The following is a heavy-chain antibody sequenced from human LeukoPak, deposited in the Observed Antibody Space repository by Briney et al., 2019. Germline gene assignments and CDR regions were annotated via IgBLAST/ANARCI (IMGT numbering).Heavy chain of an antibody. CDR2: IYYSGST. CDR1: GGSISNYY. CDR3: ASHDYGDRFDP. Sequence: SETLSLTRTVSGGSISNYYWSWIRQPPGKGLEWIGYIYYSGSTNYNPSLKSRVTISVDTSKNQFSLKLSSVTAADTAVYYCASHDYGDRFDPWGQGTLVTVSS. J-gene: IGHJ5*02. V-gene: IGHV4-59*08. D-gene: IGHD4-17*01.